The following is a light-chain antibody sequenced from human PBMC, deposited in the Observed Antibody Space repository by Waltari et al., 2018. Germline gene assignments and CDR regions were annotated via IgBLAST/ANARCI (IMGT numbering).Light chain of an antibody. CDR3: QSYDSSLSVL. V-gene: IGLV1-40*01. CDR1: SSTIGVYY. J-gene: IGLJ2*01. CDR2: DNN. Sequence: QSVLTQPPSVSGASGQRVTISCTGSSSTIGVYYVYWYQQLPGMAPKLLIYDNNKRPSGVSDRFSGSKSGTSASLTITGLQTEDEADYYCQSYDSSLSVLFGGGTRLTVL.